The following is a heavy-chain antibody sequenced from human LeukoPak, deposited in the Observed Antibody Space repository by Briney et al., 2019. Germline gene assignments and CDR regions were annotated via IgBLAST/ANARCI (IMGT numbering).Heavy chain of an antibody. CDR2: ISGSGGST. J-gene: IGHJ5*02. V-gene: IGHV3-23*01. Sequence: GGSLRLSCAASGFPVSSNYMNWVRQAPGKGLEWVSAISGSGGSTYYADSVKGRFTISRDNSKNTLYLQMNSLRAEDTAVYYCATDFHGLGIAAAGRWFDPWGQGTLVTVSS. CDR1: GFPVSSNY. D-gene: IGHD6-13*01. CDR3: ATDFHGLGIAAAGRWFDP.